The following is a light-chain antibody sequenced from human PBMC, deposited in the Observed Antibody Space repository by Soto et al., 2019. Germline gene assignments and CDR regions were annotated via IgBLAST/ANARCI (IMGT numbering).Light chain of an antibody. J-gene: IGLJ1*01. CDR2: DDT. CDR1: NIGSKN. Sequence: SYELTQAPSESVAPGQTARISCGGNNIGSKNVHWYQQKPGQAPVLVVYDDTDRPSGIPARFSGSNSGNTATLTISRVEDGDEADYFCQVWDVSSDLRVFGTGTKLTVL. V-gene: IGLV3-21*02. CDR3: QVWDVSSDLRV.